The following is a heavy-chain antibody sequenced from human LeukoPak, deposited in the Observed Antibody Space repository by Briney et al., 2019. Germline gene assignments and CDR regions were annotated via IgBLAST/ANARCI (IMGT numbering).Heavy chain of an antibody. J-gene: IGHJ3*02. Sequence: SETLSLTCTVSGGSISSGGYYWSWIRQHPGKGLEWIGYIYYSGSTYYNPSLKSRVTISVDTPKNQFSLKLSSVTAADTAVYYCARDDSSGPLAFDIWGQGTMVTVSS. CDR1: GGSISSGGYY. CDR3: ARDDSSGPLAFDI. CDR2: IYYSGST. V-gene: IGHV4-31*03. D-gene: IGHD3-22*01.